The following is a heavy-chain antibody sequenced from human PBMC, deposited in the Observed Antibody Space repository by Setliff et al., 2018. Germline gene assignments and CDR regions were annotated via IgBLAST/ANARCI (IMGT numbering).Heavy chain of an antibody. CDR2: IYYSGST. V-gene: IGHV4-39*01. CDR1: GGSISSSIYY. Sequence: PSETLSLTCSVSGGSISSSIYYWGWIRQPPGKGLEWIGSIYYSGSTYYSPSLKRRVTISVDTSKNQFSLKLSSVTAADTAVNYCATRTYYDSNGYYYAIAGPFDIWGQGTMVTVSS. D-gene: IGHD3-22*01. J-gene: IGHJ3*02. CDR3: ATRTYYDSNGYYYAIAGPFDI.